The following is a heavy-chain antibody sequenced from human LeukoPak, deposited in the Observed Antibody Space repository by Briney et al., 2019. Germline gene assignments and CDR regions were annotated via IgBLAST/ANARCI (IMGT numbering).Heavy chain of an antibody. CDR1: GFTFSSSG. CDR2: IRGSGGST. J-gene: IGHJ4*02. V-gene: IGHV3-23*01. Sequence: GGSLRLSCAASGFTFSSSGMSWVRQAPGKGLEWLSAIRGSGGSTYYADSVKGRFTISRDNSKNTLYLQMNSLRAEDTAVYYCARDERLLSFLKWGQGTLVTVSS. CDR3: ARDERLLSFLK. D-gene: IGHD3-3*01.